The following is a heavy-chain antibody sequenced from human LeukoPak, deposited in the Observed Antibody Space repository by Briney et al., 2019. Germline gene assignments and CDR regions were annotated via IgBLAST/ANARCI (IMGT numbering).Heavy chain of an antibody. V-gene: IGHV3-64D*06. CDR1: GFTFSSYP. Sequence: PGGSLRLTCLGSGFTFSSYPMHWVRQAPGRGLQYVSVISDNGLSTSYADSVKGRFTISRDNSKNTVYLQMSSLRAEDTAVYYCVGDGRDGYSIYFHHWGQGTLVTVSS. J-gene: IGHJ1*01. D-gene: IGHD5-24*01. CDR2: ISDNGLST. CDR3: VGDGRDGYSIYFHH.